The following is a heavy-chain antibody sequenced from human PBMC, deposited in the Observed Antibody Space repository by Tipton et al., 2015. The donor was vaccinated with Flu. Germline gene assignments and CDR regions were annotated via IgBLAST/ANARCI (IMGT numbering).Heavy chain of an antibody. J-gene: IGHJ4*02. D-gene: IGHD6-13*01. CDR1: GFIFSSYW. CDR2: INPDGSSI. V-gene: IGHV3-74*01. CDR3: ARGPLGPTYSSSW. Sequence: SLRLSCAASGFIFSSYWMHWVRQAPGKGLVWVSRINPDGSSISYADSVKGRFTISRDNAMNTLYLQMNSLRAEDTAVYYCARGPLGPTYSSSWWGQGTLVTVSS.